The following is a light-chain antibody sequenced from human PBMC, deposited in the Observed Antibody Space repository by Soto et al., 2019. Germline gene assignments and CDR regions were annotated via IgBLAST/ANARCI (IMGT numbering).Light chain of an antibody. CDR2: EVS. CDR3: CSYTPNNTWV. V-gene: IGLV2-14*01. Sequence: QSVLTQPASVSGSPGQSITISCTGTNSDVGGYNYVSWYQQHPGKAPKLIIYEVSDRPSGISTRFSASKSGNTASLTISGLQPGDEADYYCCSYTPNNTWVFGGGTKLTVL. J-gene: IGLJ3*02. CDR1: NSDVGGYNY.